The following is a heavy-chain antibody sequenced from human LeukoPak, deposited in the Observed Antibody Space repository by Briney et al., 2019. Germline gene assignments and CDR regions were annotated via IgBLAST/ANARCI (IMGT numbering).Heavy chain of an antibody. D-gene: IGHD6-13*01. V-gene: IGHV4-59*01. CDR2: IYYSGST. CDR3: ARVMGSGSWSLYYYYYGMDV. CDR1: GGSISSYY. Sequence: PSETLSLTCTVSGGSISSYYWSWIRQPPGKGLEWIGYIYYSGSTNYNPSLKSRVTISVDTSKNQFSLKLSSVTAADTAVYYCARVMGSGSWSLYYYYYGMDVRGQGTTVTVSS. J-gene: IGHJ6*02.